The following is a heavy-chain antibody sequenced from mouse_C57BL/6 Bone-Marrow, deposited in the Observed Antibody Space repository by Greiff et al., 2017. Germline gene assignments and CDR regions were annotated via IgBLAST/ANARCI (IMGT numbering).Heavy chain of an antibody. J-gene: IGHJ4*01. CDR2: INPNNGGT. Sequence: EVQLQQSGPELVKPGASVKISCKASGYTFTDYYMNWVKQSHGKSLEWIGDINPNNGGTSYNQKFKGKATLTVDKSSSTAYMALRSLTSEDSAVYYCARDGYYPYAMDYWGQGTSVTVSS. V-gene: IGHV1-26*01. D-gene: IGHD2-3*01. CDR3: ARDGYYPYAMDY. CDR1: GYTFTDYY.